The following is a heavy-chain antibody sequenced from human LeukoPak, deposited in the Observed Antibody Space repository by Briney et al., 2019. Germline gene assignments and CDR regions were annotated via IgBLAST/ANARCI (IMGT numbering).Heavy chain of an antibody. CDR2: ISSSSSYI. CDR1: GFTFSSYS. D-gene: IGHD5-18*01. Sequence: GGSPRLSCAASGFTFSSYSMNWVRQAPGKGLEWVSSISSSSSYIYYADSVKGRFTISRDNAKNSLYLQMNSLRAEDTAVYYCARDDYVDTAMVTDYWGQGTLVTVSS. CDR3: ARDDYVDTAMVTDY. V-gene: IGHV3-21*01. J-gene: IGHJ4*02.